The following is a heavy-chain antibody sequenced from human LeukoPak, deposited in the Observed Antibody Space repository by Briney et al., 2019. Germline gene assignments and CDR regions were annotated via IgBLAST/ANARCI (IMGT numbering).Heavy chain of an antibody. J-gene: IGHJ5*02. CDR3: ARDHVVVQNWFDP. Sequence: ASVNVSCKASGYTFSSYAMNWVRQAPGQGLEWMGWISAYNGNTNYAQKLQGRVTMTTDTSTSTAYMELRSLRSDDTAVYYCARDHVVVQNWFDPWGQGTLVTVSS. D-gene: IGHD2-2*01. CDR1: GYTFSSYA. V-gene: IGHV1-18*01. CDR2: ISAYNGNT.